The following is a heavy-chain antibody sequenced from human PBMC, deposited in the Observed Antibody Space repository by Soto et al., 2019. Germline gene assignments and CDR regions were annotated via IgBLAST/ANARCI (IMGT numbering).Heavy chain of an antibody. CDR2: IDPSDSYT. CDR3: ARGPMRYSSSWYYYYYGMDV. J-gene: IGHJ6*02. V-gene: IGHV5-10-1*01. CDR1: GYSFTSYW. D-gene: IGHD6-13*01. Sequence: GESLKISCKGSGYSFTSYWISWVRQMPGKGLEWMGRIDPSDSYTNYSPSFQGHVTISADKSISTAYLQWSSLRAGDTAVYYCARGPMRYSSSWYYYYYGMDVWGQGTTVTVSS.